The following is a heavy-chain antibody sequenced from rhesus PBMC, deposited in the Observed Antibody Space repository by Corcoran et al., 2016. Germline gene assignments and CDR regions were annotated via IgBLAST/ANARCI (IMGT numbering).Heavy chain of an antibody. CDR1: GFTFSSYG. J-gene: IGHJ5-1*01. D-gene: IGHD3-22*01. V-gene: IGHV3S16*01. CDR2: ISSASSYI. Sequence: EVQLVESGGGLVQPGGSLRLSCAASGFTFSSYGMSWVRQAPGKGLEWVSSISSASSYIYYADSVKGRFTISRDNAKNTMYLQMKSLITEDTTIYCCVSDLENRANYNRSDVWGPGVLVTVSS. CDR3: VSDLENRANYNRSDV.